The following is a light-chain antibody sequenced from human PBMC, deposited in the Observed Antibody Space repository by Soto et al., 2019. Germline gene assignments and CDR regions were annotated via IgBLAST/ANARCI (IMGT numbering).Light chain of an antibody. CDR2: SNN. J-gene: IGLJ1*01. V-gene: IGLV1-44*01. CDR3: AAWDDSLNAFYV. Sequence: QSVLTQPPSASGTPGQRVTISCSGSSSNIGSNTVNWYQQLPGTAPKLLIYSNNQRPSRVPDRFSGSKSGTSASLAISGLQSEDEADYYCAAWDDSLNAFYVFVTGTKVTVL. CDR1: SSNIGSNT.